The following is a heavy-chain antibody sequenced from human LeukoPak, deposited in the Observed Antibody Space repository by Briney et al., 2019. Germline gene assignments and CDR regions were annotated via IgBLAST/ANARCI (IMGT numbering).Heavy chain of an antibody. D-gene: IGHD1-1*01. Sequence: SETLSLTCTVSGGSISSGSYYWSWIRQPAGSGLEWIGRIYTSGSTNYNTNYNPSLETRVTISVDTSKNQLSLKLSSVTAADTAVYYCARGGYNWKFHYYYYYYMDVWGKGTTVTVSS. CDR2: IYTSG. J-gene: IGHJ6*03. V-gene: IGHV4-61*02. CDR3: ARGGYNWKFHYYYYYYMDV. CDR1: GGSISSGSYY.